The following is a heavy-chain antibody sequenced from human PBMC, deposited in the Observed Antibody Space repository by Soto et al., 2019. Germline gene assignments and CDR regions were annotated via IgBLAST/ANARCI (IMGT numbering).Heavy chain of an antibody. D-gene: IGHD3-10*01. CDR2: IYYSGTT. J-gene: IGHJ4*02. CDR3: AGGSGSYYNFGY. V-gene: IGHV4-59*01. CDR1: SGSISSYY. Sequence: PSETLSLTCTVSSGSISSYYWSWIRQPPGKGLEWIGYIYYSGTTNYNPSLKSRVTISVDTSKNQFSLKLSSVTAADTAVYYCAGGSGSYYNFGYWGQGTLVTVSS.